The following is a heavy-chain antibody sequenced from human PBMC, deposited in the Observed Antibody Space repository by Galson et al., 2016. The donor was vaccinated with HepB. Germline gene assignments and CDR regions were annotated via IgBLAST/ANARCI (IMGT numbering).Heavy chain of an antibody. D-gene: IGHD3-16*02. J-gene: IGHJ4*02. CDR1: GFTFSSYA. Sequence: SLRLSCAASGFTFSSYAMNWVRQAPGKGLEWVAAISFDGSNTFYADSVKGRFTISRDNSKNTLYLQMNSLRAEETAVYYCARDADYVCGTYRSARKVPKYYFDDWGQGTLVTVSS. CDR3: ARDADYVCGTYRSARKVPKYYFDD. V-gene: IGHV3-30-3*01. CDR2: ISFDGSNT.